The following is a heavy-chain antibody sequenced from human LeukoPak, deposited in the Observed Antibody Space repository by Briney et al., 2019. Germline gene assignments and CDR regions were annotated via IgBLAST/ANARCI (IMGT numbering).Heavy chain of an antibody. V-gene: IGHV3-23*01. CDR1: GFTFSSYG. CDR2: ISGSGGST. D-gene: IGHD6-19*01. Sequence: PGGSLRLSCAASGFTFSSYGMHWVRQAPGKGLEWVSAISGSGGSTYYADSVKGRFTISRDNSKNTLYLQMNSLRAEDTAVYYCARERQWPPGGMDVWGQGTTVTVSS. J-gene: IGHJ6*02. CDR3: ARERQWPPGGMDV.